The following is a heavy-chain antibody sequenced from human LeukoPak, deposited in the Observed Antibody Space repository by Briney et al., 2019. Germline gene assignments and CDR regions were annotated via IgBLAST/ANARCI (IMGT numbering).Heavy chain of an antibody. CDR1: GGSISSYY. CDR3: ARHSSSGWYGGHAFDI. Sequence: SETLSLTCTVSGGSISSYYWSWIRQPPGKGLEWIGYIYYSGSTNYNPSLKSRVTISVDTSKNQFSLKLSSVTAADTAVYYCARHSSSGWYGGHAFDIWGQGTMVTVSS. D-gene: IGHD6-19*01. J-gene: IGHJ3*02. CDR2: IYYSGST. V-gene: IGHV4-59*08.